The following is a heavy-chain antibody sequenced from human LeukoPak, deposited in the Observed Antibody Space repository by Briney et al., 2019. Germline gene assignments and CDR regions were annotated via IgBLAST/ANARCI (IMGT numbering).Heavy chain of an antibody. J-gene: IGHJ4*02. CDR3: ARDAGSGTVGY. CDR1: GGSISSSSNY. Sequence: PSETLSLTCTVSGGSISSSSNYWGWIRQPPGKGLEWIGNIYYSGSTYYNPSLKSRVTISVDTSKNQFSLNLSSVTAADTAVYFCARDAGSGTVGYWGQGTLVIVSS. CDR2: IYYSGST. D-gene: IGHD3-10*01. V-gene: IGHV4-39*07.